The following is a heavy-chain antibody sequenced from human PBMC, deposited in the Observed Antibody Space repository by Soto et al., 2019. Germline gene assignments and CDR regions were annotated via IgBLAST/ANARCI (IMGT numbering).Heavy chain of an antibody. CDR3: ARQITILEAWFDP. D-gene: IGHD3-3*01. J-gene: IGHJ5*02. Sequence: GESRKISCKGSGYSFTSYWISWVRQMPGKGLEWMGRIDPSDSYTNYSPSFQGHVTISADKSISTAYLQRSRLKASDTAMYYCARQITILEAWFDPWGNGTLLTVSS. V-gene: IGHV5-10-1*01. CDR2: IDPSDSYT. CDR1: GYSFTSYW.